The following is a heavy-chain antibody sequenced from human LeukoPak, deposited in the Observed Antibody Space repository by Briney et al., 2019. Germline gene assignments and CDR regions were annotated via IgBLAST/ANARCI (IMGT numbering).Heavy chain of an antibody. CDR2: ISWNSGSI. Sequence: GGSLRLSCAASGFTFDDYAMHWVRHAPGKGLEWVSSISWNSGSIGYADSVKGRFTISRDNPKNSLYLQMNSLRAEDTALYYCAKGALYDSRGYFDYWGQGSLVTVSS. J-gene: IGHJ4*02. CDR1: GFTFDDYA. V-gene: IGHV3-9*01. D-gene: IGHD3-22*01. CDR3: AKGALYDSRGYFDY.